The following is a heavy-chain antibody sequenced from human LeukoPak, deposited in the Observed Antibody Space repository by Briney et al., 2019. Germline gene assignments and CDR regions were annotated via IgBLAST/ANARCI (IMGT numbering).Heavy chain of an antibody. J-gene: IGHJ6*02. Sequence: GGSLRLSCAASGFTFSDYYMSWIRQAPGKGLEWVSYISSSSSYTNYADSVKGRFTISRNNAKNSLYLQMNSLRAEDTAVYYCARDLYNMAKDYYYGMDVWGQGTTVTVSS. CDR2: ISSSSSYT. CDR3: ARDLYNMAKDYYYGMDV. D-gene: IGHD2-2*02. CDR1: GFTFSDYY. V-gene: IGHV3-11*05.